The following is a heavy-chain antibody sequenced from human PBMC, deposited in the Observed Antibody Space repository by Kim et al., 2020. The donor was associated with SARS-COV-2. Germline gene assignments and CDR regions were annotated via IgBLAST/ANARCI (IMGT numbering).Heavy chain of an antibody. D-gene: IGHD4-17*01. CDR2: INHSGST. CDR1: GGSFSGYY. V-gene: IGHV4-34*01. J-gene: IGHJ6*02. Sequence: SETLSLTCAVYGGSFSGYYWSWIRQPPGKGLEWIGEINHSGSTNYNPSLKSRVTISVDTSKNQFSLKLSSVTAADTAVYYCARGRGGTTVVTLGLGYYYYYGMDVWGQGTPVTVSS. CDR3: ARGRGGTTVVTLGLGYYYYYGMDV.